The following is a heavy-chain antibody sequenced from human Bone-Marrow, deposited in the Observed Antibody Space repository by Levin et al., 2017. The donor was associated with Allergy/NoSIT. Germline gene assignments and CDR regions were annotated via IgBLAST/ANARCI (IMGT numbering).Heavy chain of an antibody. Sequence: QSQTLSLTCTVSGGSISSSSYYWGWIRQPPGKGLEWIGSIYYSGSTYYNPSLKSRVTISVDTSKNQFSLKLSSVTAADTAVYYCARLVAVAGTGNWFDPWGQGTLVTVSS. D-gene: IGHD6-19*01. V-gene: IGHV4-39*07. CDR1: GGSISSSSYY. CDR3: ARLVAVAGTGNWFDP. J-gene: IGHJ5*02. CDR2: IYYSGST.